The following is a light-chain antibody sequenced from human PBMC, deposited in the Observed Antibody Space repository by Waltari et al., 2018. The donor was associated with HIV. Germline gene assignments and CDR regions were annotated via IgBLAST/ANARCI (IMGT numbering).Light chain of an antibody. CDR2: KTS. J-gene: IGKJ2*01. V-gene: IGKV1-5*03. CDR1: QDIANW. Sequence: DIQMNKSPSTLSASVGDRVTLTCRASQDIANWLAWYQQKSGKAPKLLIYKTSILEYGVPSRFSGSASGTGFTLTIDSLQPDDFATYYCQQYSSDFYTFGQGTKLEIK. CDR3: QQYSSDFYT.